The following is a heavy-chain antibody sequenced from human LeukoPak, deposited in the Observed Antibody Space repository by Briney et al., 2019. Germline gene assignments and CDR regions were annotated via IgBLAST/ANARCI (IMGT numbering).Heavy chain of an antibody. Sequence: GGSLRLSCTASGFTFGDYAMSWVRQAPGKGLEWVGFIRSKAYGGTTEYAASVKGRFTISRDDSKSIAYLQMNSLKTEDTAVYYCSNSYCGGDCYSGGYFDYWGQGTLVTVSS. CDR2: IRSKAYGGTT. CDR1: GFTFGDYA. D-gene: IGHD2-21*02. V-gene: IGHV3-49*04. J-gene: IGHJ4*02. CDR3: SNSYCGGDCYSGGYFDY.